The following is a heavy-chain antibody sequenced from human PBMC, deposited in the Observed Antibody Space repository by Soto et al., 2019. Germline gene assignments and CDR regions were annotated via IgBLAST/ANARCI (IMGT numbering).Heavy chain of an antibody. CDR3: ARIGVIDFLEWSYYMDV. D-gene: IGHD3-3*01. Sequence: QVTLKESGPVLVKPTETLTLTCTVSGFSLSNARMGVSWIRQPPGKALEWLAHIFSNDEKSYITSLKSRLTISKDTSKSQVVLTMTNMDPVDTATYYCARIGVIDFLEWSYYMDVGGKGTTVTVSS. V-gene: IGHV2-26*01. J-gene: IGHJ6*03. CDR2: IFSNDEK. CDR1: GFSLSNARMG.